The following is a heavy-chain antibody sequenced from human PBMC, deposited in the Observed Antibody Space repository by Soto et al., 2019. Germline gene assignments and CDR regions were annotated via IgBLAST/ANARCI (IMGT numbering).Heavy chain of an antibody. CDR2: ISGSGGST. CDR1: GFTFSSYA. J-gene: IGHJ4*02. D-gene: IGHD1-26*01. Sequence: PGGSLRLSCAAPGFTFSSYAMSWVRQAPGKGLEWVSAISGSGGSTYYADTVKGRFTISRDNSKNTLYLQMNSLRAEDTAVYYCAKDASVGAIRFELYWGQGTLVTVAS. CDR3: AKDASVGAIRFELY. V-gene: IGHV3-23*01.